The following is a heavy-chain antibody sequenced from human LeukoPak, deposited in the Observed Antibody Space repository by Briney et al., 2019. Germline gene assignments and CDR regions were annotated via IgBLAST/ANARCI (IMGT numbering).Heavy chain of an antibody. J-gene: IGHJ6*04. V-gene: IGHV3-48*03. CDR2: ISSSGSTI. CDR3: AELRITMIGGV. Sequence: GGSLRLSCAASGFTFSSYEMNWVRQAPGKGLEWVSYISSSGSTIYYADSVKGRFTISRDNAKNSLYLQMNSLRAEDTAVYYCAELRITMIGGVWGKGTTVTISS. CDR1: GFTFSSYE. D-gene: IGHD3-10*02.